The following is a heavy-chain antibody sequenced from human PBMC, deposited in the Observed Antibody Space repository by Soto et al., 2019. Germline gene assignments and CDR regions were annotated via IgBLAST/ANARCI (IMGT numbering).Heavy chain of an antibody. Sequence: GGSLRLSCAASGFTFSSYSMNWVRQAPGKGLEWVSYVSSSSSTIYYADSVKGRFTISRDNAKNSLYLQMNSLRDEDTAVYYCARDCGGDCYPEYFQHWGQGTLVTVSS. D-gene: IGHD2-21*02. V-gene: IGHV3-48*02. CDR1: GFTFSSYS. CDR2: VSSSSSTI. J-gene: IGHJ1*01. CDR3: ARDCGGDCYPEYFQH.